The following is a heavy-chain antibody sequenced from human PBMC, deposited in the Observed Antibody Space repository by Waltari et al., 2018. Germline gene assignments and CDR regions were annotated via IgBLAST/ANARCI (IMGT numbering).Heavy chain of an antibody. CDR3: ARYSSSAAGHYFDY. J-gene: IGHJ4*02. D-gene: IGHD6-13*01. CDR2: IYHSGST. V-gene: IGHV4-38-2*01. Sequence: QVQLQESGPGLVKPSETLSLTCADSGYSISSCNYWGWIRQPPGKGLEWIGSIYHSGSTYYNPSLKSRVTISVDTSKNQFSLKLSSVTAADTAVYYCARYSSSAAGHYFDYWGQGTLVTVSS. CDR1: GYSISSCNY.